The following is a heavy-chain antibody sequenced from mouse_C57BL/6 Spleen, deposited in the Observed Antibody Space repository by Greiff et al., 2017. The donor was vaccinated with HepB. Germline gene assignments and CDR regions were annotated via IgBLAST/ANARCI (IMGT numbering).Heavy chain of an antibody. V-gene: IGHV1-81*01. CDR2: IYPRSGNT. Sequence: QVQLKESGAELARPGASVKLSCKASGYTFTSYGISWVKQRTGQGLEWIGEIYPRSGNTYYNEKFKGKATLTADKSSSTAYMELRSLTSEDSAVYFCARSGAYGTSVYYFDYWGQGTTLTVSS. CDR3: ARSGAYGTSVYYFDY. CDR1: GYTFTSYG. D-gene: IGHD1-1*01. J-gene: IGHJ2*01.